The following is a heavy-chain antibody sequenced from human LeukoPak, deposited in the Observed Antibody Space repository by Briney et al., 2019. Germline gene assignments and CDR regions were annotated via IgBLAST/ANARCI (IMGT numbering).Heavy chain of an antibody. CDR3: ARDGEVRQGHCTTTSCPVDY. Sequence: ASVKVSCKASGYSFTGYYIHWVRQAPGQGLEWMGWINPNNGGTNYAQKSQGRVTVTRDTSISTAFMELSRLRFDDTAVYYCARDGEVRQGHCTTTSCPVDYWGQGTLITVSS. V-gene: IGHV1-2*02. CDR2: INPNNGGT. D-gene: IGHD2-2*01. J-gene: IGHJ4*02. CDR1: GYSFTGYY.